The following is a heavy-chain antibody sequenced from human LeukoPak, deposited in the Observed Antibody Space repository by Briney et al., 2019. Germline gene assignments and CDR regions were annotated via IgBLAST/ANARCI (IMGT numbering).Heavy chain of an antibody. CDR3: AGFHCSGGSCVDY. D-gene: IGHD2-15*01. Sequence: GGSLRLSCAASGFTFSDYTMSWVRQAPGKGLEWVSAISGSGGSTYYADSVKGRFTISRDNSKNTLYLQMNSLRAEDTAVYYCAGFHCSGGSCVDYWGQGTLVTVSS. V-gene: IGHV3-23*01. CDR1: GFTFSDYT. CDR2: ISGSGGST. J-gene: IGHJ4*02.